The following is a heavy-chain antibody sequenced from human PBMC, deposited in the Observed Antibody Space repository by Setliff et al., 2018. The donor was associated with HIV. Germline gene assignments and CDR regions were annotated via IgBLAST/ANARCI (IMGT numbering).Heavy chain of an antibody. CDR2: ISAYNGNT. Sequence: GASVKVSCKASGYTFTSYDINWVRQATGQGLEWMGWISAYNGNTNYAQKLQGRVTMTTDTSTSTAYMELRSLRSDDTAVYYCAHRTLDKGDYFDYWGQGTLVTVS. D-gene: IGHD2-2*03. CDR1: GYTFTSYD. V-gene: IGHV1-18*01. CDR3: AHRTLDKGDYFDY. J-gene: IGHJ4*02.